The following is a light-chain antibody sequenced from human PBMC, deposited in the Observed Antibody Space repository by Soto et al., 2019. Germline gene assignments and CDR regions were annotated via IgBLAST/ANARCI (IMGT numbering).Light chain of an antibody. CDR3: QQYGSSAWT. J-gene: IGKJ1*01. Sequence: EIVLTQSPGTLSLSPGERATLSCRASQSVSGSYLACYQQKPGQAPRLLIYCSSSRATGIPDRFSGSGSGTDFTLTISRLEPEDFAVYYCQQYGSSAWTFGQGTKVEIK. CDR2: CSS. V-gene: IGKV3-20*01. CDR1: QSVSGSY.